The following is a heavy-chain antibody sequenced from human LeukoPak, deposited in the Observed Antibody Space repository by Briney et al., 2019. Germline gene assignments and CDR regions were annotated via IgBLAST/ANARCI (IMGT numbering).Heavy chain of an antibody. CDR2: IWYDGEIK. V-gene: IGHV3-33*01. J-gene: IGHJ4*02. D-gene: IGHD6-6*01. CDR3: ARDAQFGSSYSDY. CDR1: GFTFSLFG. Sequence: GGSLRLSCVASGFTFSLFGMHWVRQAPGKGLEWVGVIWYDGEIKYYADSVKGRFTISRDNSKNTVHLQMNSLRVEDTAVYYCARDAQFGSSYSDYWGQGTVVTVSS.